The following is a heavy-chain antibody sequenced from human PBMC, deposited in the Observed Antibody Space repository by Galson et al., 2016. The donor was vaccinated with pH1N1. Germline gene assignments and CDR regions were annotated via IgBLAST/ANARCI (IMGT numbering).Heavy chain of an antibody. CDR1: GFTFSNYV. CDR3: TTDHRASYSSSGVYYYYGMDV. Sequence: SLRLSCAASGFTFSNYVMGWVRQAPGKGLQWVSSINPSTISTYYADSVKGRFTISRDNFRNTLYLQMNSLKTEDTAVYYCTTDHRASYSSSGVYYYYGMDVWGQGTTVTVSS. V-gene: IGHV3-23*01. CDR2: INPSTIST. J-gene: IGHJ6*02. D-gene: IGHD6-6*01.